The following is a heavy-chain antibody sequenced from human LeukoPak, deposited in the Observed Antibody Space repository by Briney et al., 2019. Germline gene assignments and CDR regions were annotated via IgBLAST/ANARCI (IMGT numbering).Heavy chain of an antibody. J-gene: IGHJ6*02. V-gene: IGHV3-7*05. CDR2: IKQDGSEK. CDR1: GFTFSSYW. CDR3: ASTTISPVGGMDV. D-gene: IGHD2/OR15-2a*01. Sequence: GGSLRLSCAASGFTFSSYWMSWVRQAPGKGLEWVANIKQDGSEKYYVDSVKGRFTISRDSAKNSLYLQVNSLRAEDTAVYHCASTTISPVGGMDVWGQGTTVTVSS.